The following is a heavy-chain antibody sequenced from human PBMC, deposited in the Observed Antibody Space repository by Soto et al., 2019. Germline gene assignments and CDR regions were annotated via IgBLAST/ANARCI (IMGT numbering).Heavy chain of an antibody. V-gene: IGHV3-30*18. CDR3: AKVYGSGRPQTYYFDY. J-gene: IGHJ4*02. Sequence: PGGSLRLSCAASGFTFSSYGMHWVRQAPGKGLEWVAVISYDGSNKYYADSVKGRFTIPRDNSKNTLYLQMNSLRAEDTAVYYCAKVYGSGRPQTYYFDYWGQGTLVTV. CDR1: GFTFSSYG. D-gene: IGHD3-10*01. CDR2: ISYDGSNK.